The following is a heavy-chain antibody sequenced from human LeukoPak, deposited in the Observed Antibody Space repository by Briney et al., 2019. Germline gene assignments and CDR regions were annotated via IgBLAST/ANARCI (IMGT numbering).Heavy chain of an antibody. V-gene: IGHV4-4*07. CDR2: IYTSGST. CDR1: GGSISSYY. Sequence: PSETLSLTCTVSGGSISSYYWSWIRQPAGKGLEWIGRIYTSGSTNYNPSLKSRATMSVDTSKNQFSLKLSSVTAADTAVYYCARDYCSGGSCYLFDYWGQGTLVTVSS. CDR3: ARDYCSGGSCYLFDY. D-gene: IGHD2-15*01. J-gene: IGHJ4*02.